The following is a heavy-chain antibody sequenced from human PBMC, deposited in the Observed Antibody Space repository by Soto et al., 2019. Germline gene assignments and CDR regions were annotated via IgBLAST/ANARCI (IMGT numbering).Heavy chain of an antibody. Sequence: SETLSLTCTVSGGSISSYYWSWIRQPPGKGLEWIGYIYYSGSTNYNPSLKSRVTISVDTSKNQFSLKLSSVTAADTAGYYCARLSEDYYYYYGMDVWGQGTTVTVSS. D-gene: IGHD3-16*02. V-gene: IGHV4-59*01. CDR2: IYYSGST. CDR1: GGSISSYY. J-gene: IGHJ6*02. CDR3: ARLSEDYYYYYGMDV.